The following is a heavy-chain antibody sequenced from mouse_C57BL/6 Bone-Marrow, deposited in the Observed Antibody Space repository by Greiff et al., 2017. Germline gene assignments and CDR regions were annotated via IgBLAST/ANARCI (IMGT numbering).Heavy chain of an antibody. CDR1: GFNIKDYY. CDR2: IDPEDGET. J-gene: IGHJ1*03. D-gene: IGHD2-3*01. CDR3: AAHRWLLLYFDV. Sequence: VQLKESGAELVKPGASVKLSCTASGFNIKDYYMHWVKQRTEQGLEWIGRIDPEDGETKYAPKFPGKATITADTSSNTAYLQLSSLTSEDTAVYYCAAHRWLLLYFDVWGTGTTVTVSS. V-gene: IGHV14-2*01.